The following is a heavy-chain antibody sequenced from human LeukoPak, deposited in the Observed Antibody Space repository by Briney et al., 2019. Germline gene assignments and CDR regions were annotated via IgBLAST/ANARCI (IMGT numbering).Heavy chain of an antibody. CDR2: IYYVGSKK. Sequence: PGGSLRLSCAASGFTVSSYGLHWVRQAPAKGLEWVAVIYYVGSKKNYADFAKGRFTISRDNSKTTLYLQMNSLRAEDTAVYYCASDRLWFGESYNWFDPCGQGTLVTVSS. CDR3: ASDRLWFGESYNWFDP. J-gene: IGHJ5*02. D-gene: IGHD3-10*01. CDR1: GFTVSSYG. V-gene: IGHV3-33*01.